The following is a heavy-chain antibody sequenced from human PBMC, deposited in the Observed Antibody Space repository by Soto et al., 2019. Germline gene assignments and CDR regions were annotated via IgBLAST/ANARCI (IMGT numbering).Heavy chain of an antibody. V-gene: IGHV3-23*01. CDR1: GFTFSSCA. D-gene: IGHD1-1*01. CDR3: AKVANGGDGTPVYYMDV. Sequence: EVQLLESGGGLVQSGGSLRLSCAASGFTFSSCAMRWVRQAPGKGLEGVSAIGRGETTYYADSVKGRFTISRDNRKNMLYLQMNSLTVEDTAAYYCAKVANGGDGTPVYYMDVWGKGTTVTVSS. CDR2: IGRGETT. J-gene: IGHJ6*03.